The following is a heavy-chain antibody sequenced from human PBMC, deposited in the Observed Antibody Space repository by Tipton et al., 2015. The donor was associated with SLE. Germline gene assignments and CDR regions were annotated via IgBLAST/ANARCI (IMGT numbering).Heavy chain of an antibody. CDR1: GGSISIYY. CDR2: IYTSGST. CDR3: ARDLIMITFGGVIAGYGMDV. J-gene: IGHJ6*02. V-gene: IGHV4-4*07. Sequence: TLSLTCTVSGGSISIYYWSWIRQPAGKGLDWIGRIYTSGSTNYNPSLKSRVTMSVDTSKNQFSLKLSSVTAADTAVYYCARDLIMITFGGVIAGYGMDVWGQGTTVTVSS. D-gene: IGHD3-16*02.